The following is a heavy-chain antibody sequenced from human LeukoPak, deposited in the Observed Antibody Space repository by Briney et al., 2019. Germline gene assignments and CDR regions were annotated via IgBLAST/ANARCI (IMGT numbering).Heavy chain of an antibody. V-gene: IGHV3-23*01. CDR3: AKVGSVAAAGTYHVDY. D-gene: IGHD6-13*01. CDR2: ISGSGGST. J-gene: IGHJ4*02. Sequence: GGSLRLSCAASEFTFSSYAMSWVRQAPGKGLEWVSAISGSGGSTYYADSVKGRFTISRDNSKNTLYLQMNSPRAEDTAVYYCAKVGSVAAAGTYHVDYWGQGTLVTVSS. CDR1: EFTFSSYA.